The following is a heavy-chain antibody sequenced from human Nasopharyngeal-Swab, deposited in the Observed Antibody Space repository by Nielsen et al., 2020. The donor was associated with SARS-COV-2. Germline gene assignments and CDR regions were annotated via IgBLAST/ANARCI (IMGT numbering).Heavy chain of an antibody. V-gene: IGHV1-69*13. CDR1: GGTFSSYA. CDR3: ARLGGFWSGHYDDY. J-gene: IGHJ4*02. CDR2: IIPIFGTA. D-gene: IGHD3-3*01. Sequence: SVKVSCKASGGTFSSYAISWVRQAPGQGLEWMGGIIPIFGTANYAQKFQGRVTITADESTSTAYMELSSLRSGDTAVYYCARLGGFWSGHYDDYWGQGTLVTVSS.